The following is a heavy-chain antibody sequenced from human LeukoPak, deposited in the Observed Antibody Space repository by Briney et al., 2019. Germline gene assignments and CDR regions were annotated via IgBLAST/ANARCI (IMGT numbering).Heavy chain of an antibody. V-gene: IGHV4-4*07. Sequence: SETLSLTCTVSGGSISSYYRSWIRQPAGKGLEWIGRIYTSGSTNYNPSLKSRVTMSVDTSKNQFSLRLSSVTAADTAVYYCARVGDCSGGSCFVDYWGQGTLVTVSS. CDR3: ARVGDCSGGSCFVDY. J-gene: IGHJ4*02. CDR2: IYTSGST. CDR1: GGSISSYY. D-gene: IGHD2-15*01.